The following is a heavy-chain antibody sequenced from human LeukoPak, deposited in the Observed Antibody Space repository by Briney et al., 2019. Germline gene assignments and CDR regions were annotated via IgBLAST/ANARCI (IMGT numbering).Heavy chain of an antibody. D-gene: IGHD2-15*01. J-gene: IGHJ4*02. CDR3: ARDGPCSGGSCVQTYPFDY. V-gene: IGHV1-46*01. CDR2: INPSGGST. CDR1: GYTFTSYY. Sequence: ASVKVSCKASGYTFTSYYMHWVLQAPGQGLEWMGIINPSGGSTSYAQKFQGRVTMTRDTSTSTVYMELSSLRSEDTAVYYCARDGPCSGGSCVQTYPFDYWGQGTLVTVSS.